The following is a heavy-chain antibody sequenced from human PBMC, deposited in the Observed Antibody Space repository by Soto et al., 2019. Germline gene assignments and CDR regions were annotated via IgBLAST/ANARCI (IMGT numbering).Heavy chain of an antibody. CDR1: GYTLTDYG. D-gene: IGHD3-22*01. CDR3: AREREYYYDSSGKYYYHYGLDV. Sequence: QVQLVESGAEVQKPGASVKVSCKASGYTLTDYGISWVRQAPGQGLEWMGWISGYNGNTKYAQKFQGRVTMTTDTPTNTASMELRSLRSDDTAVYYCAREREYYYDSSGKYYYHYGLDVWGQGTTVTVS. V-gene: IGHV1-18*04. CDR2: ISGYNGNT. J-gene: IGHJ6*02.